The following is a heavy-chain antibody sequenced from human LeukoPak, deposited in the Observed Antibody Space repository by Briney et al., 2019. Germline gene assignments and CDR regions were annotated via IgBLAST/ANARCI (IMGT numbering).Heavy chain of an antibody. J-gene: IGHJ6*03. CDR3: ARSELGYNYYYMDV. CDR1: GFTFSSYG. Sequence: GGSLRLSCAASGFTFSSYGMNWVRQAPGKGLEWVSSISSSSGYIYYADSVKGRFTISRDNAKKSLYLQMNSLRVEDTAVYYCARSELGYNYYYMDVWGKGTTVTISS. CDR2: ISSSSGYI. V-gene: IGHV3-21*01. D-gene: IGHD3-10*01.